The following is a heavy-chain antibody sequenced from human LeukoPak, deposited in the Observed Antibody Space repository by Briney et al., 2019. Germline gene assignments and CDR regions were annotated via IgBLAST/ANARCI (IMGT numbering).Heavy chain of an antibody. V-gene: IGHV4-30-2*01. D-gene: IGHD5-12*01. J-gene: IGHJ4*02. CDR1: GGSISSGGYS. Sequence: SQTLSLTCAVSGGSISSGGYSWSWIRQPPGKGLEWIGYIYHSGSTYYNPSLKSRVTISVDRSKNQFSLKLSSVTAADTAVYYCARVLGYSGYDYYFDYWGQGTLATVSS. CDR2: IYHSGST. CDR3: ARVLGYSGYDYYFDY.